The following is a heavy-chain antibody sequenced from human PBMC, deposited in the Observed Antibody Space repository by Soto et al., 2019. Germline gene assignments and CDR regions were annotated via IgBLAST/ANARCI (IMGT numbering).Heavy chain of an antibody. J-gene: IGHJ6*02. D-gene: IGHD2-2*02. CDR3: AREYTAWPLAYGLDV. Sequence: GSLRLSCVGSGFTFSTYSINWVRQAPGKGLEWVSSISSRSDIYYADSVKGRFTISRDNAKNSVSLQMNSLRAEDTVVYYCAREYTAWPLAYGLDVWGQGTTVTVSS. CDR2: ISSRSDI. V-gene: IGHV3-21*01. CDR1: GFTFSTYS.